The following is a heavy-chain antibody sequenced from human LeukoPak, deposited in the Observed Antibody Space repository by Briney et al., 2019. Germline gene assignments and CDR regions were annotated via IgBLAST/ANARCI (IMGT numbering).Heavy chain of an antibody. D-gene: IGHD2-15*01. V-gene: IGHV3-66*01. J-gene: IGHJ4*02. CDR3: ARDLISGPATHDS. CDR1: GFTVTNND. Sequence: GGSLRLSCAASGFTVTNNDMNWVRQAPGKGLEWVSVIYRGGSTYFADSVKGRFTISRDNSKNTLSLQMNSLRAEDTAVYYCARDLISGPATHDSWGQGALVTVSS. CDR2: IYRGGST.